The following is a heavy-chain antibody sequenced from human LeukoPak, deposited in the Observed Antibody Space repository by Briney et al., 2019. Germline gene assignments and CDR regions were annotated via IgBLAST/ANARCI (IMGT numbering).Heavy chain of an antibody. CDR3: ASFLYYDFWSGYYRFDY. CDR1: GYSISSGYY. Sequence: PSETLSLTXAVSGYSISSGYYWGWIRQPPGKGLEWIGSIYHSGSTYYNPSLKSRVTISVDTSKNQFSLKLSSVTAADTAVYYCASFLYYDFWSGYYRFDYWGQGTLVTVSS. CDR2: IYHSGST. D-gene: IGHD3-3*01. V-gene: IGHV4-38-2*01. J-gene: IGHJ4*02.